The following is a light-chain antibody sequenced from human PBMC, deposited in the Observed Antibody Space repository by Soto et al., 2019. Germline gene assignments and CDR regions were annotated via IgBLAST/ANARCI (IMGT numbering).Light chain of an antibody. Sequence: VFTQSPGTLSLSPGERATLSCRASQTVRNNYLAWYQQKPGQAPRLLIYDASSRATGIPDRFSGGGSGTDFPLTISRLEPEDFGVYYCQQFSSYPLTFGGGTKVDIK. J-gene: IGKJ4*01. CDR3: QQFSSYPLT. CDR1: QTVRNNY. V-gene: IGKV3-20*01. CDR2: DAS.